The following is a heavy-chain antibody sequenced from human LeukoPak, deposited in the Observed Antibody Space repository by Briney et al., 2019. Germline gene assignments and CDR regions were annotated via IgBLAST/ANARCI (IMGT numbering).Heavy chain of an antibody. CDR1: GGSISSYY. Sequence: SETLSLTCTVSGGSISSYYWSWIRQPPGKGLEWIGYIYYSGSTNYNPSLKSRVTISVDTSKNQFSLKLSSVTAADTAVYYCARGLMTTGFFDYWGQGTLVTVSS. D-gene: IGHD4-17*01. CDR2: IYYSGST. CDR3: ARGLMTTGFFDY. V-gene: IGHV4-59*01. J-gene: IGHJ4*02.